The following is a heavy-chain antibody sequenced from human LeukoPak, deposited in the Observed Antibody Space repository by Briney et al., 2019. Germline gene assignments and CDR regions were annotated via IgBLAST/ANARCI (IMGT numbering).Heavy chain of an antibody. Sequence: GGSLRLSCAASGFTFSNAWMSWVRQAPGKGLEWVGRIKSKTDGGTTDYAAPVKGRFTISRDDSKNTLYLQMNSLKTEGTAVYYCTAPEGVVVVDRDYWGQGTLVTVSS. CDR3: TAPEGVVVVDRDY. V-gene: IGHV3-15*01. D-gene: IGHD2-15*01. CDR1: GFTFSNAW. CDR2: IKSKTDGGTT. J-gene: IGHJ4*02.